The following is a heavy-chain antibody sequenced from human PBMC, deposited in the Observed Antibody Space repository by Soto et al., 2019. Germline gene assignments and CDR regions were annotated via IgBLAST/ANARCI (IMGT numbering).Heavy chain of an antibody. D-gene: IGHD3-10*01. V-gene: IGHV4-59*01. J-gene: IGHJ3*02. CDR1: GGSISSYY. CDR3: ARGDHRLEWFGEGHAFDI. CDR2: IYYSGST. Sequence: PSETLSLTCTVSGGSISSYYWSWVRQPPGKGLEWIGYIYYSGSTNYNSSLKSRVTISVDTSKNQFSLKLSSVTAADTAVYYCARGDHRLEWFGEGHAFDIWGQGTMVT.